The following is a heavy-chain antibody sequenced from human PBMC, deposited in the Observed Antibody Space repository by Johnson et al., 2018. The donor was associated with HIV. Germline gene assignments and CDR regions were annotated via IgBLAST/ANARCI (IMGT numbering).Heavy chain of an antibody. V-gene: IGHV3-15*01. D-gene: IGHD2-15*01. Sequence: VQLVESGGGLVKPGGSLRLSCGPSGFTVTNAWMNWVRQAPGKGLEWVGRIKSKTDGGTTDYAAPVKGRFTISRDDSKNTLYLQMNSLKTEDTAVYYCSTGDIVVVIGAILLPLHDAFDIWGQGTMVTVSS. CDR3: STGDIVVVIGAILLPLHDAFDI. J-gene: IGHJ3*02. CDR2: IKSKTDGGTT. CDR1: GFTVTNAW.